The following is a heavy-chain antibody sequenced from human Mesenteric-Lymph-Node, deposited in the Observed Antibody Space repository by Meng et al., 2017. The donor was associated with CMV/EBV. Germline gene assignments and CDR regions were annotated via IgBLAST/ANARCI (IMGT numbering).Heavy chain of an antibody. Sequence: GGSLRLSCAASGFTFSSYWMSWVRQAPGKGLEWVSSITTSSSHTYYADSVKGRFTISRDDAKNSLFLQMSSLRAEDTAMYFCARRPTSGWGQGTLVTVSS. CDR3: ARRPTSG. CDR1: GFTFSSYW. V-gene: IGHV3-21*01. J-gene: IGHJ4*02. CDR2: ITTSSSHT. D-gene: IGHD3-10*01.